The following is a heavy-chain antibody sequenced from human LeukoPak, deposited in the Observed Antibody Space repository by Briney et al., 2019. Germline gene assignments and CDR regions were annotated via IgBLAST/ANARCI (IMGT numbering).Heavy chain of an antibody. D-gene: IGHD3-10*01. CDR2: MNPNSGNT. CDR3: ARPLITMVRGVTWWFDP. J-gene: IGHJ5*02. V-gene: IGHV1-8*02. Sequence: ASVKVSCKASGYTFTSYGISWVRQAPGQGLEWMGWMNPNSGNTGYAQKFQGRVTMTRNTSISTAYMELSSLRSEDTAVYYCARPLITMVRGVTWWFDPWGQGTLVTVSS. CDR1: GYTFTSYG.